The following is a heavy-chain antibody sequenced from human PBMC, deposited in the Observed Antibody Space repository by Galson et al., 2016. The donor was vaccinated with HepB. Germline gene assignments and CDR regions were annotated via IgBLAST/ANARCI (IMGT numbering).Heavy chain of an antibody. Sequence: SLRLSCAASGFTFSSYGMHWVRQAPGKGLEWVALMSYDGSNKYAIESVRGRFTISRDNSNNILYLQMDSLRSEDTAVYYCAKSKTPYGYNILTGYPYQFEAWGQGTLVTVSS. CDR2: MSYDGSNK. V-gene: IGHV3-30*18. CDR3: AKSKTPYGYNILTGYPYQFEA. D-gene: IGHD3-9*01. J-gene: IGHJ5*02. CDR1: GFTFSSYG.